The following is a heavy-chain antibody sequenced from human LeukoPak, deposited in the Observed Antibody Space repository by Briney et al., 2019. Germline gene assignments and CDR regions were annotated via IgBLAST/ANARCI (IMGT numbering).Heavy chain of an antibody. CDR1: GGSISSYY. D-gene: IGHD3-9*01. CDR3: ARPHEDYHILTAYYPAHCFVP. V-gene: IGHV4-59*01. J-gene: IGHJ5*02. Sequence: PSETLSLTCTASGGSISSYYWRWIRQPPGKGLEWIGYIYYSGSTNCNPSLKSRVTISVDTSKNQFSLKLSSVTAADMAVYYCARPHEDYHILTAYYPAHCFVPWGQGTLVTVSS. CDR2: IYYSGST.